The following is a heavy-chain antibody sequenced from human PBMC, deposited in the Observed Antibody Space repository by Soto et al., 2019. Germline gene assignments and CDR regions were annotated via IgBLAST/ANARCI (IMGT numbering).Heavy chain of an antibody. Sequence: KTSETLSLTCTVSGASISSDYWSWIRQPPGKGLEWIGYIYDRGNTSYNPSLKSRVTISVDTSKKQFSLKLSSVTAADTAVYYCVRGTLLPSVRRYYYVMDVWGQGTTVTVSS. J-gene: IGHJ6*02. CDR3: VRGTLLPSVRRYYYVMDV. D-gene: IGHD3-22*01. CDR1: GASISSDY. V-gene: IGHV4-59*01. CDR2: IYDRGNT.